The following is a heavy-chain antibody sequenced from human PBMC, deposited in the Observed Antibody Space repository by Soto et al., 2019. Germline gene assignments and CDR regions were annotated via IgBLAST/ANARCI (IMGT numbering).Heavy chain of an antibody. CDR2: IYPGDSDT. D-gene: IGHD3-22*01. CDR3: ARPGMGCYDSSGYSFDY. CDR1: GYSFTSYW. V-gene: IGHV5-51*01. J-gene: IGHJ4*02. Sequence: GESLKISCNGSGYSFTSYWIGWVRQMPGKGLEWMGIIYPGDSDTRYSPSFQGQVTISADKSISTAYLQWSSLKASDTAMYYCARPGMGCYDSSGYSFDYWGQGTLVTVSS.